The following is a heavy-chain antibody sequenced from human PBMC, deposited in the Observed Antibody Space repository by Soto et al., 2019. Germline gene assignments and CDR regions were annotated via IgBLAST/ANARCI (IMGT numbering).Heavy chain of an antibody. CDR1: GFTFLSYA. J-gene: IGHJ4*02. CDR2: ISGSGGST. CDR3: AKDRGNWNDVDY. Sequence: EVQLLESGGGLVQPGGSRRLSCAASGFTFLSYAMSWVRQAPGKGLEWVSAISGSGGSTYYADSVKGRFTIYRDNSQNTLYLQMKSLRAEDTAVYYCAKDRGNWNDVDYWGQGTLVTVSS. V-gene: IGHV3-23*01. D-gene: IGHD1-1*01.